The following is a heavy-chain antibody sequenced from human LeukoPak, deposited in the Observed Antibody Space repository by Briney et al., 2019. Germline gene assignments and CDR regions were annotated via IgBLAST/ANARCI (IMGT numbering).Heavy chain of an antibody. CDR3: ASGSGFYYFDY. J-gene: IGHJ4*02. Sequence: PGGSLRLSCAASGFTFSSYSMNWVRQAPGKGLEWVSSISSSSSYIYYADSVKGRFTISRDNAKNSLYLQMNSLRAEDTALYCCASGSGFYYFDYWGQGTLVTVSS. CDR1: GFTFSSYS. V-gene: IGHV3-21*01. D-gene: IGHD3-10*01. CDR2: ISSSSSYI.